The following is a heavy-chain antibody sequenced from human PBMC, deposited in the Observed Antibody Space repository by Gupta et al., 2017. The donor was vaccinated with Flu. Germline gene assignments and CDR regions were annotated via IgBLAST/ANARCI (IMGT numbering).Heavy chain of an antibody. CDR2: IYYSGST. CDR3: ARGTYCGGDCRAFDI. J-gene: IGHJ3*02. CDR1: SYY. D-gene: IGHD2-21*02. Sequence: SYYWSWIRQPPGKGLEWIGYIYYSGSTNYNPSLKSRVTISVDTSKNQFSLKLSSVTAADTAVYYCARGTYCGGDCRAFDIWGQGTMVTVSS. V-gene: IGHV4-59*01.